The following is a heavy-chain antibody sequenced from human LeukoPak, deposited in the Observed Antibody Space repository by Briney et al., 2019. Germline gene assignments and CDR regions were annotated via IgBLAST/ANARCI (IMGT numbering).Heavy chain of an antibody. D-gene: IGHD3-3*01. J-gene: IGHJ4*02. Sequence: GGSLRLSCAPSGVTFSRHGMHWVRQAPGKGLEWVAIISNDGSRKYYAHSVEGRFTISRDISKNTLYLQMDSLRAEDTAVYYCARDRAWNYFDYWGQGTLVTVSS. CDR3: ARDRAWNYFDY. CDR1: GVTFSRHG. CDR2: ISNDGSRK. V-gene: IGHV3-30*03.